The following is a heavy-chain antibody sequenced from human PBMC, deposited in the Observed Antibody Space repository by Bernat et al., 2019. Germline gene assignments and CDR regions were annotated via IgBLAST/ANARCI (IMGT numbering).Heavy chain of an antibody. CDR3: ARSFFYALDV. Sequence: QAQLVQSGAEVKKAGASVKVSCKASGYSFTGFYIHWVRQAPGQGLEWMGWINPDSGGTNYAQKFQGWVTLTRDTSSSTAYMELNRLRFDDTAIYCCARSFFYALDVWGQGTTVNVPS. V-gene: IGHV1-2*04. CDR1: GYSFTGFY. CDR2: INPDSGGT. D-gene: IGHD3-16*02. J-gene: IGHJ6*02.